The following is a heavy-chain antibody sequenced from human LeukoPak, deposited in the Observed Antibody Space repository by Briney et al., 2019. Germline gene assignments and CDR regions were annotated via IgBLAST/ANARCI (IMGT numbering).Heavy chain of an antibody. D-gene: IGHD6-13*01. CDR1: GFTFSSYE. Sequence: GGSLRLSCAASGFTFSSYEMNWVRQAPGKGLEWVSYISSSGSTIYYADSVKGRFTISRDNAKNSLYLQMNSLRAEDTAVYYCAKGGGSSWFPSNWFDPWGQGTLVTVSS. V-gene: IGHV3-48*03. J-gene: IGHJ5*02. CDR3: AKGGGSSWFPSNWFDP. CDR2: ISSSGSTI.